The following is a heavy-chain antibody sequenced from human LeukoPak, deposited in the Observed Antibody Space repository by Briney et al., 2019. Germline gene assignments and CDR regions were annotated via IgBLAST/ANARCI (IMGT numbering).Heavy chain of an antibody. CDR1: RFTFSSYA. CDR2: ISGSGGST. CDR3: ASITMVRGVPFRGPIDY. D-gene: IGHD3-10*01. Sequence: GGSLRLSCAASRFTFSSYAMSWVRQAPGKGLEWVSAISGSGGSTYYADSVKGRFTISRDNSKNTLYLQMNSLRAEDTAVYYCASITMVRGVPFRGPIDYWGQGTLVTVSS. J-gene: IGHJ4*02. V-gene: IGHV3-23*01.